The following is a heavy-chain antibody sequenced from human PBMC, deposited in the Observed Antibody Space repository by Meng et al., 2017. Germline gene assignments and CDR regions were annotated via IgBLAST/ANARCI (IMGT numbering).Heavy chain of an antibody. V-gene: IGHV1-3*01. CDR3: ARSHVLLWFGEDLDY. Sequence: QVQLVQSGAEVKKPGASVKVSCKASGYTFTSYAMHWVRQAPGQRLEWMGWINAGSGNTKYSQKFQGRVTITRDTSASTAYMELSSLRSEDTAVYYCARSHVLLWFGEDLDYWGQGTLVTVSS. D-gene: IGHD3-10*01. CDR1: GYTFTSYA. CDR2: INAGSGNT. J-gene: IGHJ4*02.